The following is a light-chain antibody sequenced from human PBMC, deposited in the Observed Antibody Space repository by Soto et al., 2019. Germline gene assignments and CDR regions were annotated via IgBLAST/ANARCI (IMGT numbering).Light chain of an antibody. J-gene: IGKJ1*01. CDR3: QHYNNWPPWT. CDR1: QSVSSY. Sequence: EIVMTQYPAILSVSPGERATLSCRASQSVSSYLAWYQQKPGQAPRLLIYDASNRATGIPARFSGSGSGTEFTLTISTLQSEDFAIYYCQHYNNWPPWTFGQGTQVEIK. CDR2: DAS. V-gene: IGKV3D-15*01.